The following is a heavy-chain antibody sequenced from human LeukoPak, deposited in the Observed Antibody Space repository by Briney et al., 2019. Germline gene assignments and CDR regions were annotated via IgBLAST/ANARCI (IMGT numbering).Heavy chain of an antibody. CDR1: GFTVSSNY. J-gene: IGHJ6*03. Sequence: RAGGSLRLSCAASGFTVSSNYMSWVRQAPGKGLEWVSVIYSGSSTYYADSVKGRFTISRDNSKNTLYLQMNSLRAEDTAVYYCARHGSITMVRGRLRYYYMDVWGKGTTVTISS. D-gene: IGHD3-10*01. CDR3: ARHGSITMVRGRLRYYYMDV. V-gene: IGHV3-53*01. CDR2: IYSGSST.